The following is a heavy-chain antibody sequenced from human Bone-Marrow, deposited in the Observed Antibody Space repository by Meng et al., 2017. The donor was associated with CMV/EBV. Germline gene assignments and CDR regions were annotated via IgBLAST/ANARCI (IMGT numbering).Heavy chain of an antibody. CDR2: IYSGGST. CDR1: GFTFSSYA. CDR3: AREKWAGYCSSTSCSPPYYYYYGMDV. J-gene: IGHJ6*02. V-gene: IGHV3-53*01. D-gene: IGHD2-2*01. Sequence: GGSLRLSCAASGFTFSSYAMMWLRQAPGKGLEWVSVIYSGGSTYYADSVKGRFTISRDNSKNPLYLQMNSLRAEDTAVYYCAREKWAGYCSSTSCSPPYYYYYGMDVWGQGTTVTVSS.